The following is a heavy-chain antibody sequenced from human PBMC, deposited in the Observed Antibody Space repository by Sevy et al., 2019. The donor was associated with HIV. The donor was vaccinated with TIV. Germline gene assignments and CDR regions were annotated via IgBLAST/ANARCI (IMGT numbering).Heavy chain of an antibody. CDR3: AKDKGTDTAMVTAPYYYYGMDV. CDR1: GFTFDDYA. CDR2: ISWDGGST. V-gene: IGHV3-43D*03. Sequence: GGSLRLSCAASGFTFDDYAMHWVRQAPGKGLEWVSLISWDGGSTYYADSVKGRFTISRDNSKNSLYLQMNSLRAEDTALYYCAKDKGTDTAMVTAPYYYYGMDVWGQGTTVTVSS. D-gene: IGHD5-18*01. J-gene: IGHJ6*02.